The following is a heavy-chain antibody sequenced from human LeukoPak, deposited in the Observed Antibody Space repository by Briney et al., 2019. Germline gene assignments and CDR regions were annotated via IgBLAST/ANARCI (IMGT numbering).Heavy chain of an antibody. D-gene: IGHD3-10*01. CDR3: ARGAHYGSASHYFDP. V-gene: IGHV3-11*01. CDR1: GFTFRDYY. CDR2: ISSSGSTK. J-gene: IGHJ5*02. Sequence: GVSLRLSCAASGFTFRDYYMSWIRQAPGKGLEWVAYISSSGSTKYYADSVKGLFTISSDNANNSLYLQMNSLRAEDTAVYYCARGAHYGSASHYFDPWGQGHLVTVSS.